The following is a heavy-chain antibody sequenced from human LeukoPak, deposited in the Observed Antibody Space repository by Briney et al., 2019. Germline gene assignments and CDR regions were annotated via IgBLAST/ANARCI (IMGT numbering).Heavy chain of an antibody. CDR2: INHSGST. V-gene: IGHV4-39*07. D-gene: IGHD2-21*02. Sequence: SETLSLTCTVSGGSINSGNYYWSWIRQSPGKGLEWIGEINHSGSTNYNPSLKSRVTISVDTSKNQFSLKLSSVTAADTAVYYCARGPPYIVVVTAIGFFDYWGQGTLVTVSS. CDR3: ARGPPYIVVVTAIGFFDY. CDR1: GGSINSGNYY. J-gene: IGHJ4*02.